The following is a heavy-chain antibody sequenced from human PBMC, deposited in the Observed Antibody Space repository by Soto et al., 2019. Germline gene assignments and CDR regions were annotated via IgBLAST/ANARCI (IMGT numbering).Heavy chain of an antibody. CDR2: IYYSGDT. CDR3: ASLYFNPLTGFYHYYMDD. J-gene: IGHJ6*03. D-gene: IGHD3-9*01. Sequence: QLQLQESGPGLVKPSETLSLTCTVSGGSISSSYHYWGWIRQPPGKGLQWIGSIYYSGDTYYNPSLKSRVTMSADMSKSQFSLELRSVTAADTAVYYCASLYFNPLTGFYHYYMDDWGKGTTVTVSS. V-gene: IGHV4-39*01. CDR1: GGSISSSYHY.